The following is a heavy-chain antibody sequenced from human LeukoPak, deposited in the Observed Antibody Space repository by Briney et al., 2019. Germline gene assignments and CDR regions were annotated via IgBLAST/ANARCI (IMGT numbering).Heavy chain of an antibody. CDR1: GGSISSGNYY. J-gene: IGHJ4*02. CDR2: MYTSGST. V-gene: IGHV4-61*02. Sequence: PSQTLSLTCTVSGGSISSGNYYWSWIRQPAGKVLEWIGRMYTSGSTNYNPSLKSRVTISVDTSKNQFSLRLNSVTAADTAVYFCARGSNGWSSFDYWGQGTLVTVSS. CDR3: ARGSNGWSSFDY. D-gene: IGHD6-19*01.